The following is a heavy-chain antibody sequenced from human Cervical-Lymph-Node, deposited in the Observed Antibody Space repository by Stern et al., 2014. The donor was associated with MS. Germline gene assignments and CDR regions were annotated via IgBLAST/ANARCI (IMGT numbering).Heavy chain of an antibody. J-gene: IGHJ4*02. D-gene: IGHD7-27*01. CDR1: GDSISRNY. Sequence: QVQLQESGPGLVKPSETLSLTCTVSGDSISRNYWSWIRQPPGKGLEWIGYFYYTGNTNYHYNPSLKSRVTISVDRSKNQFSLKLNSVTAADTAVYYCARVSGALRLFDYWGQGTLVTVSS. CDR2: FYYTGNT. V-gene: IGHV4-59*01. CDR3: ARVSGALRLFDY.